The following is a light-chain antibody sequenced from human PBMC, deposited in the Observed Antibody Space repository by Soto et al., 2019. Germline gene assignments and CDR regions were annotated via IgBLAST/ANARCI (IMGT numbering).Light chain of an antibody. Sequence: EIVWTQSPATLSLSPGERATLSGRASQSVSSYLAWYQQKPCQAPSLLIYDAYNRSTGIPARFSGSGSGTDFTLTSSGLEPGVFADYYGQQRNNGITCGQGTRVEIK. CDR2: DAY. J-gene: IGKJ5*01. V-gene: IGKV3-11*01. CDR1: QSVSSY. CDR3: QQRNNGIT.